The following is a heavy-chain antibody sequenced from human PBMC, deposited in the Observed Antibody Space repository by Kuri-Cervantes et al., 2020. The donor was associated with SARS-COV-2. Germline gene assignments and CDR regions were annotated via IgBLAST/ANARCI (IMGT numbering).Heavy chain of an antibody. V-gene: IGHV4-39*01. J-gene: IGHJ3*02. D-gene: IGHD3-9*01. CDR3: ARAGRHYDILTGYYSEAFDI. CDR1: GGSISSSSYY. CDR2: IYYSGSI. Sequence: GSLRLSCTVSGGSISSSSYYWGWIRQPPGKGLEWIGSIYYSGSIDYNPSLKSRVTISTDPSKNQFSLKLNSVTAVDTAVYYCARAGRHYDILTGYYSEAFDIWGQGTLVTVSS.